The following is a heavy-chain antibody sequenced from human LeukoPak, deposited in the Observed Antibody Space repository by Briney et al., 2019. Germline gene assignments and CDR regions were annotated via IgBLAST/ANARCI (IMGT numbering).Heavy chain of an antibody. CDR3: ARDLTGDYGMDV. J-gene: IGHJ6*02. CDR1: GGTSSTYA. D-gene: IGHD7-27*01. V-gene: IGHV1-69*04. Sequence: SVTVSCKASGGTSSTYAINWVRLAPGPGLEWMGRNILMFDILNYSQKFQGRVTITADKSTSTVYMELKSLTSEDTAVYYCARDLTGDYGMDVWGQGTTVTVSS. CDR2: NILMFDIL.